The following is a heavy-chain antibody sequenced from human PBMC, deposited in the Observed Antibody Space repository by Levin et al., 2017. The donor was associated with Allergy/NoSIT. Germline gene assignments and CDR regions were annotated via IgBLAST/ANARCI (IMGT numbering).Heavy chain of an antibody. V-gene: IGHV3-64D*06. Sequence: GGSLRLSCSASGFTFSNYAMHWVRQAPGKALEYVSAISENGDKTFYADAVKGRFTISRENSRNTLNLQMSSLRVEDTAVYYCVNWCGGGDYSYYYMDVWDKGTTVTVSS. CDR3: VNWCGGGDYSYYYMDV. CDR1: GFTFSNYA. D-gene: IGHD2-8*01. J-gene: IGHJ6*03. CDR2: ISENGDKT.